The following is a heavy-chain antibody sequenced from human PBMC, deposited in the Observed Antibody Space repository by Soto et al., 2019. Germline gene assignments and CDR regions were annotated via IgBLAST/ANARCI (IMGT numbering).Heavy chain of an antibody. Sequence: QLQLQESGPGLVKPSETLSLTCTVSGGSISSSSYYWGWIRQPPGKGLEWIGSIYYSGSTYYNPSLKSRVTISVDTSKNQFSLKLSSVTAADTAVYYCARQNVVVVAATSWYFDLWGRGTLVTVAS. CDR2: IYYSGST. D-gene: IGHD2-15*01. J-gene: IGHJ2*01. CDR3: ARQNVVVVAATSWYFDL. V-gene: IGHV4-39*01. CDR1: GGSISSSSYY.